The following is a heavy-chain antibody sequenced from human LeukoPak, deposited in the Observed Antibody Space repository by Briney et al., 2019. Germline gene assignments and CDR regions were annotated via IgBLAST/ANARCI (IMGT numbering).Heavy chain of an antibody. CDR1: GFTFSSYS. CDR3: ARGTTTVTTYFDY. Sequence: PGGSLRLSCAASGFTFSSYSMNWVRQAPGKGLVWVSRINSDGSSTSYADSVKGRFTISRDNAKNTLYLQMNSLRAEDTAVYYCARGTTTVTTYFDYWGQGTLVTVSS. V-gene: IGHV3-74*01. D-gene: IGHD4-17*01. CDR2: INSDGSST. J-gene: IGHJ4*02.